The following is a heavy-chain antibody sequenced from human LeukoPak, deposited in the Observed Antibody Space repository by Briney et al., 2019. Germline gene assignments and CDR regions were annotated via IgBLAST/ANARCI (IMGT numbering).Heavy chain of an antibody. CDR2: ISGRGGTT. V-gene: IGHV3-23*01. CDR1: GFTFSSYA. CDR3: AKDEGGDYVGLDY. D-gene: IGHD4-17*01. Sequence: GGSLRLSCAASGFTFSSYAMSWVRQAPGKGLEWVAVISGRGGTTYYADSVKGRFTISRDNSKNTVDLQMESLRAEDTAVYYCAKDEGGDYVGLDYWGQGTLVTVSS. J-gene: IGHJ4*02.